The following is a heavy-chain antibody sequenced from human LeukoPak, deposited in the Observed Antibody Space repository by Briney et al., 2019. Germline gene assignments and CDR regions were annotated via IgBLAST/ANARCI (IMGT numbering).Heavy chain of an antibody. Sequence: PGGSLRLSCAASGFTFSSYSMNWVRQAPGKGLEWVSSISSSSYIYYADSVKGRFTISRDNAKNSLYLQMNSLRAEDTAVYYCARVASYYNNNDYWGQGTLVTVSS. CDR2: ISSSSYI. J-gene: IGHJ4*02. D-gene: IGHD3-10*01. V-gene: IGHV3-21*01. CDR1: GFTFSSYS. CDR3: ARVASYYNNNDY.